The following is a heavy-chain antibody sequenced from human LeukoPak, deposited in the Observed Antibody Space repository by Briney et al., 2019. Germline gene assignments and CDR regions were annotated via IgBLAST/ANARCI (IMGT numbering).Heavy chain of an antibody. J-gene: IGHJ4*02. CDR3: ASASSSSPSGDY. V-gene: IGHV1-69*13. Sequence: SVKVSCKASGGTFSSYAISWVRQAPGQGLEGMGGIIPIFGTANYAQKFQGRVRITADESTSTAYMELSSLRSEDPAVYYCASASSSSPSGDYWGQGTLVTVSS. CDR1: GGTFSSYA. D-gene: IGHD6-6*01. CDR2: IIPIFGTA.